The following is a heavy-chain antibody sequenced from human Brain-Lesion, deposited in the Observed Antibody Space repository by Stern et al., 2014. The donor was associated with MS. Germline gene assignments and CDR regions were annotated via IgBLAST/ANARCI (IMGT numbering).Heavy chain of an antibody. CDR1: GFTFDDFA. CDR2: INWNSGSL. V-gene: IGHV3-9*01. J-gene: IGHJ4*02. D-gene: IGHD3-22*01. CDR3: TKDSGYFSGLFDS. Sequence: EVQLVESGGGLAQPGRSLRLSCAASGFTFDDFAMHWVRHAPGKGLEWVSGINWNSGSLADADSVKGRFSISRDSAKNSLFLQMNSLRPEDTALYYCTKDSGYFSGLFDSWGQGTLVAVSS.